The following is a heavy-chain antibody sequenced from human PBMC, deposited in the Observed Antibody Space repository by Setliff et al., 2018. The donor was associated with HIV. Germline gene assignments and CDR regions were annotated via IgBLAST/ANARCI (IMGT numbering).Heavy chain of an antibody. J-gene: IGHJ4*01. D-gene: IGHD5-12*01. Sequence: PSEILSLTCTVSGGSISSGYYWGWLRQPPGKGLEWIGSVYHSGSTYYNPSLKSRVTISVHTSKTQFSLKLNSVTAADTAVYYCATLRWLRSKHSDYWGQGILVTVSS. CDR3: ATLRWLRSKHSDY. CDR1: GGSISSGYY. V-gene: IGHV4-38-2*02. CDR2: VYHSGST.